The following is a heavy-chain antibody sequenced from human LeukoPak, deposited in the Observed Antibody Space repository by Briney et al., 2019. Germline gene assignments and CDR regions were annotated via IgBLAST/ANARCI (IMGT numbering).Heavy chain of an antibody. Sequence: ASVKVSCKASGYTFTGYYMHWVRQAPGQGLEWMGWINPNSGGTNYAQKFQGRVTMTRDTSISTAYMELGRLRSDDTAVYYCARVIKYSFSVGCFDPWGQGTLVTVSS. J-gene: IGHJ5*02. CDR1: GYTFTGYY. CDR2: INPNSGGT. V-gene: IGHV1-2*02. D-gene: IGHD1-26*01. CDR3: ARVIKYSFSVGCFDP.